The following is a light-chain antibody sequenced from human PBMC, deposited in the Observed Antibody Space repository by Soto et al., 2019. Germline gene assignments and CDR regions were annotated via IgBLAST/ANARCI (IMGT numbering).Light chain of an antibody. V-gene: IGLV2-14*01. Sequence: QSVLTQPASVSGSLGQSITISCTGTSSDVGGYDHVSWYQQNPGKAPKVIIYEVSSRASGISSRFSASKSGTTASLTISGLQAEDEADYHCSSYSSSNTKWVFGGGTKLTVL. CDR1: SSDVGGYDH. J-gene: IGLJ3*02. CDR3: SSYSSSNTKWV. CDR2: EVS.